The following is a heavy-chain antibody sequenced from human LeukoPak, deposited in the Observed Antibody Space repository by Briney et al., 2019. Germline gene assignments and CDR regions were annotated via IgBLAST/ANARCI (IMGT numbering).Heavy chain of an antibody. CDR3: TTDKILGSAGSGSYYNAKTFDY. D-gene: IGHD3-10*01. V-gene: IGHV3-15*01. Sequence: GGSLRLSCAASGFTFSNAWMSWVRQAPGKGLEWVGRIKSKTDGGTTDYAAPVKGRFTISRDDSKNTLYLQMNSLKTEDTAVYYCTTDKILGSAGSGSYYNAKTFDYWGQGTLVTVSS. J-gene: IGHJ4*02. CDR1: GFTFSNAW. CDR2: IKSKTDGGTT.